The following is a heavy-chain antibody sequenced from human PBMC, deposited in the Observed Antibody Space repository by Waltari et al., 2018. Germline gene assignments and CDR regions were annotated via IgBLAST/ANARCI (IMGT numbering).Heavy chain of an antibody. D-gene: IGHD5-12*01. V-gene: IGHV4-34*01. CDR1: TEFFSGYP. Sequence: QVQLQQWGAGLLTPSDTLSLTCGVSTEFFSGYPWIWIRQPPGKGLEWMGEVSDIGSTTNNPYLKSRVTISVDASEKKFSRKLGSVTAADTAVYYCARAFDSGYDSYYFDSWGQGTLLTVSS. J-gene: IGHJ4*02. CDR2: VSDIGST. CDR3: ARAFDSGYDSYYFDS.